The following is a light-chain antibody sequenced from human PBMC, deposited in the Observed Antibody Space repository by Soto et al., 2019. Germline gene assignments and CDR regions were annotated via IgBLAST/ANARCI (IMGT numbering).Light chain of an antibody. CDR3: QQRSDWPPLT. CDR1: QSVNNY. Sequence: DIVLTQFPATLSLSPGERATLSCRASQSVNNYLAWYQQKPGQAPRLLISDASNRATGIPARFSGSGSGTDFTLTISSLEAEDFAVYYCQQRSDWPPLTFGGVTKVEIK. J-gene: IGKJ4*01. CDR2: DAS. V-gene: IGKV3-11*01.